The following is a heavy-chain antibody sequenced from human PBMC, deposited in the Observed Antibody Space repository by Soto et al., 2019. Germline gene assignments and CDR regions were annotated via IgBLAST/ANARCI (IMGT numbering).Heavy chain of an antibody. CDR1: GFTFRNHW. J-gene: IGHJ4*02. V-gene: IGHV3-74*01. CDR3: ASGYSSGPDY. Sequence: EVQLVESGGGLVQPGGSLRLSCAASGFTFRNHWMHWVRQAPGKGLVWVSRTNGDGSITTYADSVKGRFTISRDNAKNTLYLQLNSLIAEDTALYYCASGYSSGPDYWGQGTLVTVSS. CDR2: TNGDGSIT. D-gene: IGHD6-19*01.